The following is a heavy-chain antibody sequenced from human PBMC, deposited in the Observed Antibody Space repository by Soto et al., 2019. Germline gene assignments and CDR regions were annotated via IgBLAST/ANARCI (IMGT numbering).Heavy chain of an antibody. CDR2: ISPILGIA. CDR3: ARGIAAANYYYYYGMDV. D-gene: IGHD6-25*01. Sequence: QVQLVQSGAEVKKPGSSVKVSCKASGGTFSSYTISWVRQAPGQGLEWMGRISPILGIANYAQKFQGRVTITEGTSTSTAYMALNSLRTVDTAVYYYARGIAAANYYYYYGMDVWGQGTTVTVSS. CDR1: GGTFSSYT. J-gene: IGHJ6*02. V-gene: IGHV1-69*02.